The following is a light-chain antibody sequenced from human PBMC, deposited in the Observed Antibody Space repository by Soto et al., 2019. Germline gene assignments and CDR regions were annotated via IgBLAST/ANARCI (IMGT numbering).Light chain of an antibody. CDR2: AAS. Sequence: DIRMTQSPSSLSVSVGDRVTITCRASQDIRDDLGWYQQKPGRAPRRLIYAASNLQSGVPSRFSGSGSGTEFPLTISSLQPEDFATYYCLEHSLYPLLTFGGWTKVDIK. V-gene: IGKV1-17*01. CDR3: LEHSLYPLLT. CDR1: QDIRDD. J-gene: IGKJ4*01.